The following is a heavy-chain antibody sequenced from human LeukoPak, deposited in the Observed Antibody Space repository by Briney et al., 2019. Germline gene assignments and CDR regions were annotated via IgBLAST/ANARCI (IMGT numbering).Heavy chain of an antibody. D-gene: IGHD2-15*01. J-gene: IGHJ4*02. Sequence: GGSLRLSCAASGFTFSSYWMSWVRQAPGKGLEWVANIKQDGSEKYYVDSVKGRFTISRDNAKNTLYLQMNSLRAEDTALYYCATSARTYIGSSLDYWGQGTLDTVSS. V-gene: IGHV3-7*01. CDR3: ATSARTYIGSSLDY. CDR1: GFTFSSYW. CDR2: IKQDGSEK.